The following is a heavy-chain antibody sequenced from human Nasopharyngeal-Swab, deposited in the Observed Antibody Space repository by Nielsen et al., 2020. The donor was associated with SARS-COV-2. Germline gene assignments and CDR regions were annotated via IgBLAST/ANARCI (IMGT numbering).Heavy chain of an antibody. J-gene: IGHJ3*02. Sequence: KVSCKGSGYRFISYWIGWVRQMPGKGLEWMGIIYPGDSDTRYSSSFQGQVTISADKSINTAYLQWSSLKASDTAMYYCARTAIEGGYYRGDAFDIWGQGTMVTVSS. CDR1: GYRFISYW. V-gene: IGHV5-51*01. CDR2: IYPGDSDT. D-gene: IGHD3-22*01. CDR3: ARTAIEGGYYRGDAFDI.